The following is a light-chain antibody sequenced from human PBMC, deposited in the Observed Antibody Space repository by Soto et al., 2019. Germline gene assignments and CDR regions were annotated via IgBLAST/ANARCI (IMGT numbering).Light chain of an antibody. J-gene: IGLJ1*01. CDR1: STDFVSYNR. V-gene: IGLV2-18*01. CDR3: SLYTSENAYV. CDR2: EVS. Sequence: ALTQPPSVSGSPGQSVTISCTGTSTDFVSYNRVSWYQQPPGTAPKLMIYEVSKRPSGVPDRFSGSKSGNTASLTISGLQAADEADYYCSLYTSENAYVFGTGTKVTVL.